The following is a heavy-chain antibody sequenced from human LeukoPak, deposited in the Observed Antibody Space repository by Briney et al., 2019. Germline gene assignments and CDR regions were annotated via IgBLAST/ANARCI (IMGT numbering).Heavy chain of an antibody. CDR1: GGTFSSYA. CDR3: ARGPFGHKPAWGAFDI. CDR2: IIPILGIA. Sequence: GASVKVSCKASGGTFSSYAISWVRQAPGQGLEWMGRIIPILGIANYAQKFQGRVTITADKSTSTAYMELSSLRSEDTAVYYYARGPFGHKPAWGAFDIWGQGTMVTVSS. V-gene: IGHV1-69*04. J-gene: IGHJ3*02. D-gene: IGHD7-27*01.